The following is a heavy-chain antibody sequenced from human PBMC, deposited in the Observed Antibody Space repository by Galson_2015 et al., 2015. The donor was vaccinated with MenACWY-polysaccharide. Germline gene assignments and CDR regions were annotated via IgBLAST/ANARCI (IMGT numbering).Heavy chain of an antibody. CDR2: INTNTGNP. V-gene: IGHV7-4-1*02. J-gene: IGHJ4*02. CDR1: GYTFTSYA. Sequence: SVKVSCKASGYTFTSYAMNWVRQAPGQGLEWLGWINTNTGNPTYAQGFTGRFVFSLDTSVSTAYLQISSLKAKDTAVYYCVRNPNQITTTVPMGLFDYGGRAALVTGAS. D-gene: IGHD4-17*01. CDR3: VRNPNQITTTVPMGLFDY.